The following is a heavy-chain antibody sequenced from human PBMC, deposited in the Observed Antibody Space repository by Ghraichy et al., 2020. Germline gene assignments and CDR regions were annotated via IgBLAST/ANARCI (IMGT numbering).Heavy chain of an antibody. J-gene: IGHJ3*02. D-gene: IGHD3-16*01. V-gene: IGHV1-18*01. Sequence: ASVKVSCKASGYTFTSYGITWVRQAPGQGLEWMGWISAYNGDTNYAQDLQGRATMTTDTSTSTAYMELRSLRSDDTAVYYCARDLVWQDALDIWGQGTTVIVSS. CDR3: ARDLVWQDALDI. CDR1: GYTFTSYG. CDR2: ISAYNGDT.